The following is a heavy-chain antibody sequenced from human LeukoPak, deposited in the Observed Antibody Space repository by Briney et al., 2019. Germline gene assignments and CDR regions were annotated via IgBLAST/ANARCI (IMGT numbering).Heavy chain of an antibody. D-gene: IGHD2-15*01. V-gene: IGHV4-4*07. CDR1: GGSISSYY. CDR3: AREILYCSGGSCYPEGDFDY. CDR2: IYTSGST. J-gene: IGHJ4*02. Sequence: SETLSLTCTVSGGSISSYYWSWIRQPAGKGLEWIGRIYTSGSTNYNPSLKSRVTMSVDTSKNQFSLKLSSVTAADTAVYYCAREILYCSGGSCYPEGDFDYWGQGTLVTVSS.